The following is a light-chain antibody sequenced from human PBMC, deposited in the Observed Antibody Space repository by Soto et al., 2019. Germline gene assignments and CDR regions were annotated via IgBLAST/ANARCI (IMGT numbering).Light chain of an antibody. J-gene: IGLJ3*02. V-gene: IGLV2-14*01. CDR1: SSDVGGYKY. CDR3: SSYTSSSTLV. Sequence: QSALTQPASVSGSPGQSITISCSGTSSDVGGYKYVSWYQQHPGKAPKLMIYGVGNRPSGVSQRFSGSKSGNTASLTIFGLQAEDEADYYCSSYTSSSTLVFGGGTKVTVL. CDR2: GVG.